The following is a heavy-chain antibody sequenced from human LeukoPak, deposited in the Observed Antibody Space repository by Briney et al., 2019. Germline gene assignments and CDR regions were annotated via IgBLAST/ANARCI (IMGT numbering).Heavy chain of an antibody. CDR2: ISSSSSYI. Sequence: GGSLRLSCAASGFTFSSYSTNWVRQAPGKGLEWVASISSSSSYIYYADSVRGRFTISRDNAKNSLYLQMNSLRAEDTAVYYCASLVVVPAATQFDYWGQGTLVTVSS. D-gene: IGHD2-2*01. CDR1: GFTFSSYS. J-gene: IGHJ4*02. CDR3: ASLVVVPAATQFDY. V-gene: IGHV3-21*01.